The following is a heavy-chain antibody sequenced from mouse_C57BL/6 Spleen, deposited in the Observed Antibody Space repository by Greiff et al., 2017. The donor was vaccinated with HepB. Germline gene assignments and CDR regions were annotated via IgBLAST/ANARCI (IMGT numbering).Heavy chain of an antibody. CDR3: ARYMDY. V-gene: IGHV7-3*01. CDR1: GFTFTDYY. CDR2: IRNNANGYTT. J-gene: IGHJ4*01. Sequence: EVKLVESGGGLVQPGGSLSLSCAASGFTFTDYYMSWVRQPPGKALEWLGFIRNNANGYTTEYSASVKGRFNITSDNSQSILYLQMNALRAEDSATYYCARYMDYWGQGTSVTVSS.